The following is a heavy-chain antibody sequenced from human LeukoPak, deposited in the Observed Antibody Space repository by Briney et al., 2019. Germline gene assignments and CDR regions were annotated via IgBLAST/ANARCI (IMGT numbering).Heavy chain of an antibody. J-gene: IGHJ4*02. V-gene: IGHV3-53*01. CDR1: GFTVNNNY. CDR3: AKDLRPDGINDFDH. D-gene: IGHD1-1*01. Sequence: GGSLRLSCAASGFTVNNNYMSWVRQAPGKGLEWVTISRDNSKNTLYLQMNSLRAEDTAVYYCAKDLRPDGINDFDHWGQGTLVTVSS.